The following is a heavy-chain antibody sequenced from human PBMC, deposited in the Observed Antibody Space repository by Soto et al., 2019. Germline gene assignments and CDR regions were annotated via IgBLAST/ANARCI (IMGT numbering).Heavy chain of an antibody. CDR2: INQSGST. Sequence: QVQLQQWGAGLLKPSETLSLTCAVYGGSFSGYYWSWIRHPPGKGLEWFGEINQSGSTNYNPSLNSRVTISVDTSKNQFSLKLSSVTAADRAVYYCARGNYGMDVWGQGTTVTVSS. V-gene: IGHV4-34*01. CDR3: ARGNYGMDV. CDR1: GGSFSGYY. J-gene: IGHJ6*02.